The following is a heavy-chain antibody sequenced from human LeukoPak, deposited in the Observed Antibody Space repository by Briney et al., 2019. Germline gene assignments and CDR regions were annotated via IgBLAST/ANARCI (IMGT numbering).Heavy chain of an antibody. CDR2: ISGSGGST. CDR3: AKDRGAIVGAQDY. Sequence: PGGSLRLSCAASGFTFSSYEMNWVRQAPGKGLEWVSAISGSGGSTYYADSVKGRFTISRDNSKNTLYLQMNSLRAEDTAVYYCAKDRGAIVGAQDYWGQGTLVTVSS. D-gene: IGHD1-26*01. V-gene: IGHV3-23*01. CDR1: GFTFSSYE. J-gene: IGHJ4*02.